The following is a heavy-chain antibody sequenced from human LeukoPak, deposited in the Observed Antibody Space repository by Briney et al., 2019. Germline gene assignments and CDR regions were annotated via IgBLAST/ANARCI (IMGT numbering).Heavy chain of an antibody. D-gene: IGHD3-10*01. J-gene: IGHJ5*02. CDR3: ARGYSSGSYYWPDSWFDP. V-gene: IGHV1-8*01. CDR2: MNPNSGNT. Sequence: ASVKVSCKASGYTFTSYDINWVRQATGQGLEWMGWMNPNSGNTGYAQKFQGRVTMTRNTSISTAYMELSSLRSEDTAVYYCARGYSSGSYYWPDSWFDPWGQGTLVTVSS. CDR1: GYTFTSYD.